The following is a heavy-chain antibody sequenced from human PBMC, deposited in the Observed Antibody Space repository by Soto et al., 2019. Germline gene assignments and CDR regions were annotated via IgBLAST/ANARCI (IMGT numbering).Heavy chain of an antibody. CDR2: IYPHDSDT. CDR3: TRHPHGSDGDF. CDR1: GYSFPNYW. J-gene: IGHJ4*02. Sequence: GESLKISCKGSGYSFPNYWIGWVRQMPGKGLEWMAMIYPHDSDTRYSPSFQGRVTISADKSGSTVFLQWSSLKASDTAMYYCTRHPHGSDGDFWGQGTQVTVSS. V-gene: IGHV5-51*01.